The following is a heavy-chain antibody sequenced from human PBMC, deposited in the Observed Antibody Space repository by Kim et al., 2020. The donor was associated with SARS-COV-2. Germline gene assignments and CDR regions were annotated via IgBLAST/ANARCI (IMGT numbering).Heavy chain of an antibody. Sequence: SETLSLTCTVSGGSISSSSYYWGWIRQPPGKGLEWIGSIYYSGSTYYNPSLKSRVTISVDTSKNQFSLKLSSVTAADTAVYYCASLGTYYDFWSGYFRTDYWGQGTLVTVSS. V-gene: IGHV4-39*01. CDR2: IYYSGST. J-gene: IGHJ4*02. D-gene: IGHD3-3*01. CDR1: GGSISSSSYY. CDR3: ASLGTYYDFWSGYFRTDY.